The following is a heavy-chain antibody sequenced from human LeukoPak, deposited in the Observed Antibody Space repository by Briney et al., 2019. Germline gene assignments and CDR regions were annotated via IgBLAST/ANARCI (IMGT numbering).Heavy chain of an antibody. CDR3: ARSYLIQLWLPFDY. CDR2: IIPILGIA. Sequence: ASVKVSCKASGGTFSSYAISWVRQAPGQGLEWMGRIIPILGIANYAQKFQGRVTITADKSTSTAYMELSSLRSEDTAVYYCARSYLIQLWLPFDYWGQGTLVIVSS. V-gene: IGHV1-69*04. D-gene: IGHD5-18*01. CDR1: GGTFSSYA. J-gene: IGHJ4*02.